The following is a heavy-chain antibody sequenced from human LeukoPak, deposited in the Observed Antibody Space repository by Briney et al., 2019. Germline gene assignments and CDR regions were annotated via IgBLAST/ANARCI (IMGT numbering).Heavy chain of an antibody. CDR3: ARVRPIAVSATWWDY. CDR2: INPNSGGT. CDR1: GYTFTSYY. V-gene: IGHV1-2*02. D-gene: IGHD6-19*01. J-gene: IGHJ4*02. Sequence: ASVKVSCKASGYTFTSYYMHWVRQAPGQGLEWMGWINPNSGGTHSAQKFQGRVTMTRDTSITTAYMELSRLNSDDTAVYYCARVRPIAVSATWWDYWGQGTLVTVSS.